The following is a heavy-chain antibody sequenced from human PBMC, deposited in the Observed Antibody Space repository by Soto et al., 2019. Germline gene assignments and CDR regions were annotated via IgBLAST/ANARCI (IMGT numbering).Heavy chain of an antibody. D-gene: IGHD3-3*01. CDR1: GASISSNTYY. J-gene: IGHJ6*04. CDR2: IYYDGST. V-gene: IGHV4-39*01. Sequence: ETLSLTCTVSGASISSNTYYWAWIRRPPGKGLECIGSIYYDGSTYYNPSLKSRLTISVDTSKNQLSLELNSVTAADTAVYYCAKPRYYDFWSGSEDGMDVWGKGTTVTVSS. CDR3: AKPRYYDFWSGSEDGMDV.